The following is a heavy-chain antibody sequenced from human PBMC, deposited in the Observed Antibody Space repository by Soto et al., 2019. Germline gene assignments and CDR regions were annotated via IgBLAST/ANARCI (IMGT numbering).Heavy chain of an antibody. J-gene: IGHJ4*02. CDR1: GGSIYRSGYY. CDR2: IDYNGVT. Sequence: SETLSLTCTVSGGSIYRSGYYWGWIRQPPGRGLEWIGNIDYNGVTYSNPSLKSRVTISRDTSKNQFSLKLTSVTAADTALYYCGKVLVGATGHTDSDSRGQVTLVTVSS. V-gene: IGHV4-39*01. CDR3: GKVLVGATGHTDSDS. D-gene: IGHD2-15*01.